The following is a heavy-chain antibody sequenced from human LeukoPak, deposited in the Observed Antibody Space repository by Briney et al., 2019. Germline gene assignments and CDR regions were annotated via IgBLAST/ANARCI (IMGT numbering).Heavy chain of an antibody. CDR1: GGSISSYY. V-gene: IGHV4-59*08. CDR2: IYYSGST. J-gene: IGHJ4*02. CDR3: ARGQVQSLNYFDY. Sequence: PSETLSLTCTVSGGSISSYYWSWIRQPPGKGLEWIGYIYYSGSTNYNPSLKSRVTISVDTSKNQFSLKLSSVTAADTAVYYCARGQVQSLNYFDYWGQGTLVTVSS.